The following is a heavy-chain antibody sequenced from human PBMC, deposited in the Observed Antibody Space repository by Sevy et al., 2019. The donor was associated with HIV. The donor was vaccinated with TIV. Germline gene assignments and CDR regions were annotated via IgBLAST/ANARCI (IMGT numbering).Heavy chain of an antibody. J-gene: IGHJ4*02. D-gene: IGHD1-26*01. V-gene: IGHV3-23*01. CDR3: AKEDRESGSYGCDY. CDR2: ISGSGDLT. CDR1: GFTFSSYA. Sequence: GGSLRLSCTASGFTFSSYAMSWVRQAPGKGLEWVSSISGSGDLTYYADSVKGRFTMSTDNSKNTLYLQMNSLRAEDTAVYYCAKEDRESGSYGCDYWGQGTLVTVSS.